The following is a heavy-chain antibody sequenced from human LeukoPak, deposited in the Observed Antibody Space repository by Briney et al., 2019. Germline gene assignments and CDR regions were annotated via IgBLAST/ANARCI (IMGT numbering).Heavy chain of an antibody. J-gene: IGHJ4*02. Sequence: GGSLRLSCAASGFTFSSYAMSWVRQAPGKGLEWVSAISGSGGSTYYADSVKGRFTISRDNSKNTLYLQMNSLRAEDTAVYYCARFYYDILTGCFDYWGQGTLVTVSS. V-gene: IGHV3-23*01. CDR1: GFTFSSYA. CDR2: ISGSGGST. D-gene: IGHD3-9*01. CDR3: ARFYYDILTGCFDY.